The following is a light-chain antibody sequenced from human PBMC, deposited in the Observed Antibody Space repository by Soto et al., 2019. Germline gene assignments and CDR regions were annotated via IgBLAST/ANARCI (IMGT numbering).Light chain of an antibody. V-gene: IGLV2-14*01. CDR1: SSDVGGYNY. J-gene: IGLJ2*01. Sequence: QSVLTQPASVSGSPGQSITISCTGTSSDVGGYNYVSWYQQHPGKAPKLMIYEVSNRPSGVSNRFSGSKSGNTASLTISGLQAEDEADYYCSSYPSNGTVVFGGGTQLTVL. CDR3: SSYPSNGTVV. CDR2: EVS.